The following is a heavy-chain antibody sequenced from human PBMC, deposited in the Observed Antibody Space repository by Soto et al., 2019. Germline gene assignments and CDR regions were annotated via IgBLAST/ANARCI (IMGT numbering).Heavy chain of an antibody. J-gene: IGHJ6*02. CDR1: GFTFNHFW. CDR3: VPRVLRMDV. V-gene: IGHV3-7*01. Sequence: EVQVVESGGGLVQPGGSLRLSCVASGFTFNHFWISWVRQAPGKGLEWVANIKEDGSVEDYVDSVKGRFTISRDNTKNALYLQMNSLRAEDTAVYFCVPRVLRMDVWGQGATVTVSS. CDR2: IKEDGSVE. D-gene: IGHD3-9*01.